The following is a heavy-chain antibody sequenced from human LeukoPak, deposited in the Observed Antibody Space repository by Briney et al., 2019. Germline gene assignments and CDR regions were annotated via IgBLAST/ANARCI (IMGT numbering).Heavy chain of an antibody. CDR2: INHSGST. J-gene: IGHJ4*02. V-gene: IGHV4-34*01. CDR3: ARVGPPRDY. Sequence: SETLSLTCAVYGGSFSGYYWSWIRQPPGKGLEWIGEINHSGSTNYNPSLKSRVTTSVDTSKNQFSLKLSSVTAADTAVYYCARVGPPRDYWGQGTLVTVSS. CDR1: GGSFSGYY.